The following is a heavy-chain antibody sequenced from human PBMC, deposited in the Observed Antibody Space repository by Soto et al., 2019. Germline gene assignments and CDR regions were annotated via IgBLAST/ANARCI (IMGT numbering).Heavy chain of an antibody. D-gene: IGHD1-26*01. Sequence: QVQLVQSGTEVKRPGASVKVSCKASGYTFTSHGITWVRQAPGQGLEWMGWISTHSGSKNYAQKVQGRVTLTTEKSTSTAYMELRSLRSDDTAVYYCARTHSGMYLVAYDVXXXGXXVTVSS. V-gene: IGHV1-18*01. CDR1: GYTFTSHG. CDR2: ISTHSGSK. J-gene: IGHJ3*01. CDR3: ARTHSGMYLVAYDV.